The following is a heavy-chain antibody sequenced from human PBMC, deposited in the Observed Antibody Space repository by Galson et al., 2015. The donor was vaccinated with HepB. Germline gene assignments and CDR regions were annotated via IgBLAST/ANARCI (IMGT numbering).Heavy chain of an antibody. CDR3: ARIIRFLEWFHDRLDAFDI. Sequence: SLRLSCAASGFTFSDYYMSWIRQAPGKGLEWVSYISSSSSYTNYADSVKGRFTISRDNAKNSLYLQMNSLRAEDTAVYYCARIIRFLEWFHDRLDAFDIWGQGTMVTVSS. V-gene: IGHV3-11*06. CDR1: GFTFSDYY. D-gene: IGHD3-3*01. CDR2: ISSSSSYT. J-gene: IGHJ3*02.